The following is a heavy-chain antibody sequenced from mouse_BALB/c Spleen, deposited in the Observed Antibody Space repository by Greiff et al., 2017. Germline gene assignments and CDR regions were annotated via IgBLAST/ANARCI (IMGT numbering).Heavy chain of an antibody. D-gene: IGHD4-1*01. CDR1: GYTFTSYW. J-gene: IGHJ4*01. CDR3: ARGNWAYYYAMDN. Sequence: QVHVKQSGAELAKPGASVKMSCKASGYTFTSYWMHWVKQRPGQGLEWIGYINPSTGYTEYNQKFKDKATLTADKSSSTAYMQLSSLTSEDSAVYYCARGNWAYYYAMDNWGEGTSVTVSS. CDR2: INPSTGYT. V-gene: IGHV1-7*01.